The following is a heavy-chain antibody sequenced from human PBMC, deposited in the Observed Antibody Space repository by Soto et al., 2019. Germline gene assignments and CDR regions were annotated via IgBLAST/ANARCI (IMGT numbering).Heavy chain of an antibody. Sequence: GASVKVSCKASGYTFTSYGISWVRQAPGQGLEWMGWISAYNGNTNYAQKLQGRVTMTTDTSTSTAYMELRSLRSDDTAVYYCAKDSALYYYDSSGYYYSFGDFDYWGQGTLVTVSS. CDR3: AKDSALYYYDSSGYYYSFGDFDY. CDR1: GYTFTSYG. J-gene: IGHJ4*02. CDR2: ISAYNGNT. D-gene: IGHD3-22*01. V-gene: IGHV1-18*01.